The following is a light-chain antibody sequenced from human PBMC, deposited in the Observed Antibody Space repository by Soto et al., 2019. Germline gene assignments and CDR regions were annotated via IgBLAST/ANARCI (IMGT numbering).Light chain of an antibody. CDR3: SSHTSSTALV. CDR1: DSDIGGYDH. Sequence: QSVLTQPASVSASPGQSIAISCTGTDSDIGGYDHVSWYQQHPGKAPKLLIYDVTNRPSGVFSRFSGSKAGRTASLTISGLQTEDEADYYCSSHTSSTALVFGTGTKLTVL. CDR2: DVT. J-gene: IGLJ1*01. V-gene: IGLV2-14*03.